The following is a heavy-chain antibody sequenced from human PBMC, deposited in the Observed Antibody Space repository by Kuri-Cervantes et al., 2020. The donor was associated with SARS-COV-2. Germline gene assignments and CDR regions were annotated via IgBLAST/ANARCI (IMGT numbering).Heavy chain of an antibody. J-gene: IGHJ4*02. CDR3: ARDSRYCSSTSCSTPVRLGY. CDR1: GYTFTGYY. V-gene: IGHV1-2*02. Sequence: ASVKVSCKASGYTFTGYYMHWVRQAPGQGLEWMGWINPNSGGTNYAQKFQGRVTMTRDTSISTAYMELRSLRSDDTAVYYCARDSRYCSSTSCSTPVRLGYWGQGTLVTVSS. CDR2: INPNSGGT. D-gene: IGHD2-2*01.